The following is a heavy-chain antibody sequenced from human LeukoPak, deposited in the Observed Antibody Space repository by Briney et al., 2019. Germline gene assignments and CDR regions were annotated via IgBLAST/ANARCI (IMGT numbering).Heavy chain of an antibody. CDR2: IKQGGSEK. D-gene: IGHD2-2*02. Sequence: PWGSLRLSCAASGFSFSSYWMSWVRQAPGKGLEWVAHIKQGGSEKYYVDSVKGRFTITKDNAKNTLYLKMISLRAKDTSVYYCARVWLGYCSSTSCYNIPGRLPPEVDYWGQGTLVTVSS. V-gene: IGHV3-7*01. CDR3: ARVWLGYCSSTSCYNIPGRLPPEVDY. J-gene: IGHJ4*02. CDR1: GFSFSSYW.